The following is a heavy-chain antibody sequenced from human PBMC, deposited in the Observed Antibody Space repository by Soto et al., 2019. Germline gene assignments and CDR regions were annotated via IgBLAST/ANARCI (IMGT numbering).Heavy chain of an antibody. V-gene: IGHV1-18*01. Sequence: ASVKVSCKASGYTFTSYGISWVRQAPGQGLEWMGWISAYNGNTNYAQKLQGRVTMTTDTSTSTAYMELRSLRSDDTAVYYCARGGPSGIFGVVIGNDYWGQGTLVTVSS. CDR1: GYTFTSYG. D-gene: IGHD3-3*01. CDR2: ISAYNGNT. CDR3: ARGGPSGIFGVVIGNDY. J-gene: IGHJ4*02.